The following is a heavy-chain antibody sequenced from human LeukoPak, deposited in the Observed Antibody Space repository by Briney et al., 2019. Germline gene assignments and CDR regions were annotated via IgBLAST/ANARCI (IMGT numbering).Heavy chain of an antibody. Sequence: GGSLRLSCAASGFTFTAYDMSWVRQAPGKGLEWVSTFSNSGETTYYADSVKGRFTISRDNSKNTLYLQMNSLRAEDTAVYYCARDGIAARVNGGFDYWGQGTLVTVSS. CDR1: GFTFTAYD. V-gene: IGHV3-23*01. D-gene: IGHD6-6*01. CDR3: ARDGIAARVNGGFDY. J-gene: IGHJ4*02. CDR2: FSNSGETT.